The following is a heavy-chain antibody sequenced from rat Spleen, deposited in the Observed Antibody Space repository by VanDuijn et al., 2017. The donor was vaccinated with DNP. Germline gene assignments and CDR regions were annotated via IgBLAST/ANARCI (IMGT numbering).Heavy chain of an antibody. CDR3: ARHTYVYYAMDA. CDR2: ISTSGGST. CDR1: GFTFSSFP. Sequence: EVQLVAPGGGLVQPGRSLKLSCTASGFTFSSFPMAWVRQAPTKGLEWVATISTSGGSTYYRDSVKGRFTISRDNAKSTLYLQMDSLRSEDTATYYCARHTYVYYAMDAWGQGTSVTVSS. J-gene: IGHJ4*01. V-gene: IGHV5-46*01. D-gene: IGHD2-1*01.